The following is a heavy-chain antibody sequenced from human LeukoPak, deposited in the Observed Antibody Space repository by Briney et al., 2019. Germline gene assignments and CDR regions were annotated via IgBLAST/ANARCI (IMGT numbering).Heavy chain of an antibody. CDR1: GFTFSSYA. V-gene: IGHV3-23*01. Sequence: GGSLRLSCVASGFTFSSYAMSWVRQAPGKGLEWVSAISGSGGSTYYADSVKGRFTISRDNSKNTLYLQMNSLRAEDTAVYYCAKLRDSGSYGGVDYWGQGTLVTVSS. D-gene: IGHD1-26*01. CDR3: AKLRDSGSYGGVDY. J-gene: IGHJ4*02. CDR2: ISGSGGST.